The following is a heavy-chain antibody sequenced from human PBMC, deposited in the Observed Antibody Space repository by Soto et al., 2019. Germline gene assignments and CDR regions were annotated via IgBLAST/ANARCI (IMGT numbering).Heavy chain of an antibody. V-gene: IGHV1-69*13. Sequence: SVKVSCKASGGTFSSYAISWVRQAPGQGLEWMGGIIPIFGTANYAQKFQGRVTITADESTSTAYMELSSVTAADTAVYYCARETPVVPAAGKWFDPWGQGTLVNVS. J-gene: IGHJ5*02. CDR2: IIPIFGTA. D-gene: IGHD2-2*01. CDR1: GGTFSSYA. CDR3: ARETPVVPAAGKWFDP.